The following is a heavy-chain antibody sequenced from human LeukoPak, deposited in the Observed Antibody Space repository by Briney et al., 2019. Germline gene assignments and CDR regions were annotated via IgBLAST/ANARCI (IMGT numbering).Heavy chain of an antibody. J-gene: IGHJ3*02. V-gene: IGHV1-69*04. CDR2: IIPILGIA. D-gene: IGHD4-17*01. CDR3: ARLTDYGDYESPINDAFDI. CDR1: GGTFSSYA. Sequence: SVKVSCKASGGTFSSYAISWVRQAPGQGPEWMGRIIPILGIANYAQKFQGRVTITADKSTSTAYMELSSLRSEDTAVYYCARLTDYGDYESPINDAFDIWGQGTMVTVSS.